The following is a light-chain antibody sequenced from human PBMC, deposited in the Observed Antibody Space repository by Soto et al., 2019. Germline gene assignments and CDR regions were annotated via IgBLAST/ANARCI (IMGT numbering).Light chain of an antibody. V-gene: IGKV1-39*01. J-gene: IGKJ5*01. Sequence: DIEMTQSPSSLSSSVGDRVTITCRASEVISQYVNWYQQKPGKAPKLLIYAASSLQSGVPSRFSGSGSGTDFTLTITSLQPEDFATYYCQQSYNSPPITFGQGARLEIK. CDR1: EVISQY. CDR2: AAS. CDR3: QQSYNSPPIT.